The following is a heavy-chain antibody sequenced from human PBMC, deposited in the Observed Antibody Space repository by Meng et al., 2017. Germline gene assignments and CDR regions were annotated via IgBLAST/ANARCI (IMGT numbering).Heavy chain of an antibody. Sequence: SETLSLTCTVSGGSISSGGYYWSWIRQHPGKGLEWIGYIYYSGSTYYNPSLTSRVTISVDTSKNQFSLKLRSVTAADTAVYYFAKVWLYALDIWGQGTMVTVSS. V-gene: IGHV4-31*03. J-gene: IGHJ3*02. D-gene: IGHD3-22*01. CDR3: AKVWLYALDI. CDR2: IYYSGST. CDR1: GGSISSGGYY.